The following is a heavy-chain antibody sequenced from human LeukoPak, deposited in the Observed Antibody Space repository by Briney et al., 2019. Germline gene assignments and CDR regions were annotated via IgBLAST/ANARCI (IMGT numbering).Heavy chain of an antibody. V-gene: IGHV4-34*01. Sequence: PSETLSLTCAVYGGYFSCYYWSWIRQPPGKGLEWIGESNHSGSTNYNPSLKSRVTISVDTSKNQFSLKLSSVTAADTAVYYCARGPALYSNYGAHFDYWGQGTLVTVSS. D-gene: IGHD4-11*01. CDR1: GGYFSCYY. J-gene: IGHJ4*02. CDR2: SNHSGST. CDR3: ARGPALYSNYGAHFDY.